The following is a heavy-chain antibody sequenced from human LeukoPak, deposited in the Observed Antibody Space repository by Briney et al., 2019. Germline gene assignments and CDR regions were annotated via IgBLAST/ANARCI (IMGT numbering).Heavy chain of an antibody. CDR1: GGSFSGYY. V-gene: IGHV4-34*01. CDR2: INHSGST. D-gene: IGHD3-22*01. CDR3: ARVPIDYYDSSGYY. J-gene: IGHJ4*02. Sequence: PSETLSLTCAVYGGSFSGYYWSWIRQPPGKGLEWIGEINHSGSTNYNPSLKSRVTISVDTSKSQFSLKLSSVTAADTAVYYCARVPIDYYDSSGYYWGQGTLVTVSS.